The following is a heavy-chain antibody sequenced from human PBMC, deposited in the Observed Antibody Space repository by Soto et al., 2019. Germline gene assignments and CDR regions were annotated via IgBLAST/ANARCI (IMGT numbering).Heavy chain of an antibody. V-gene: IGHV3-9*01. CDR1: GFTFDGYA. Sequence: GGSLRLSCAASGFTFDGYAMHWVRQAPGKGLEWVAGINWNSGTVGYADSVKGRFTISRDNAESSLYLQMNSLRAEDTALYYCATTYDRSGYPHPDFEYWGQGTLVTVSS. J-gene: IGHJ4*02. CDR2: INWNSGTV. CDR3: ATTYDRSGYPHPDFEY. D-gene: IGHD3-22*01.